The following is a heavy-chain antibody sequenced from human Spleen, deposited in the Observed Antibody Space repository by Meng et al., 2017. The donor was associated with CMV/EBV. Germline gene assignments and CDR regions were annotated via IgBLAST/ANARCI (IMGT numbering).Heavy chain of an antibody. CDR3: AREQYGGNTYACDF. CDR1: GYTFTGFF. CDR2: INPNNGDT. Sequence: ASVKVSCKASGYTFTGFFMHWVRQAPGQGLEWMGRINPNNGDTNYARNFQGRVTMTRDTSMTTVYMELARLTSDDTAVYFCAREQYGGNTYACDFWGQGTMVTVSS. V-gene: IGHV1-2*02. D-gene: IGHD4/OR15-4a*01. J-gene: IGHJ3*01.